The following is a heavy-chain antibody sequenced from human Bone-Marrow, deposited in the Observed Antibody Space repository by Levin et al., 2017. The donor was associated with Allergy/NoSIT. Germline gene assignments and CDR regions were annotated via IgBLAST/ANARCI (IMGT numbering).Heavy chain of an antibody. CDR1: GFTFSSYW. V-gene: IGHV3-74*01. Sequence: GGSLRLSCAASGFTFSSYWMHWVRQAPGKGLVWVSRINSDGSSTSYADSVKGRFTISRDNAKNTLYLQMNSLRAEDTAVYYCARGRGIKYGRVGMDVWGKGTTVTVSS. D-gene: IGHD1-26*01. J-gene: IGHJ6*03. CDR3: ARGRGIKYGRVGMDV. CDR2: INSDGSST.